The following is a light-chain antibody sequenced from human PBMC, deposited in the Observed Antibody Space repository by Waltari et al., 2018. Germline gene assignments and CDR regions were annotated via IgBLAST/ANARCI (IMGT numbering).Light chain of an antibody. J-gene: IGLJ2*01. Sequence: SYELTQPPSVSVSPGQTARITCSGDALPKKYAYWYQQKSGQGPMLVTYDDTKRPSGLPERFSGSSSGTMSTLTISGAQVEEEADYYCYSTDSSGYDRFFGGGTKLTVL. CDR1: ALPKKY. CDR3: YSTDSSGYDRF. CDR2: DDT. V-gene: IGLV3-10*01.